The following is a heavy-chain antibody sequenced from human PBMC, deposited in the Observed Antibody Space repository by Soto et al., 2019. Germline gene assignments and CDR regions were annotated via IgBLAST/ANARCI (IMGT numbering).Heavy chain of an antibody. CDR1: GRSVGRSY. CDR3: ARKAGHYYNGMDV. Sequence: ETRSLTCTVAGRSVGRSYWSWVRPPPGKGLKWIRYIYYTGSTNYNPSLKSRVTISVATSNNQYPLKLSSVTAADKDVDYCARKAGHYYNGMDVWGQGTTVTVSS. CDR2: IYYTGST. D-gene: IGHD6-13*01. V-gene: IGHV4-59*02. J-gene: IGHJ6*02.